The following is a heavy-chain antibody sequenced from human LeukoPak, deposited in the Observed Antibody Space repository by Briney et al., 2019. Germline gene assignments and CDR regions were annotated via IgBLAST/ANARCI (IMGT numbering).Heavy chain of an antibody. D-gene: IGHD2-21*01. V-gene: IGHV3-21*06. Sequence: PGGSLRLSCAASGFSFSSYSMNWVRQAPGKGLEWVSSISSTSSYTYYADSVKGRFTISRDNAKNSLYLQMSSLRAEDTALYYCARERLYYDPWGQGTLVTVSS. CDR2: ISSTSSYT. J-gene: IGHJ5*02. CDR3: ARERLYYDP. CDR1: GFSFSSYS.